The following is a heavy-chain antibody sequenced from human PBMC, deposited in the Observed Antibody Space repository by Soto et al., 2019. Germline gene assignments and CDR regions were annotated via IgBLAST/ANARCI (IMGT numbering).Heavy chain of an antibody. Sequence: SVKVSCKASGGTFSSYAISWVRQAPVQGLEWMGGIIPIFGTANYAQKFQGRVTITADKSTSTAYMELSSLRSEDTAVYYCARATRTLGYCSGGSCPRWFDPWGQGTLVTVSS. CDR3: ARATRTLGYCSGGSCPRWFDP. CDR2: IIPIFGTA. J-gene: IGHJ5*02. D-gene: IGHD2-15*01. V-gene: IGHV1-69*06. CDR1: GGTFSSYA.